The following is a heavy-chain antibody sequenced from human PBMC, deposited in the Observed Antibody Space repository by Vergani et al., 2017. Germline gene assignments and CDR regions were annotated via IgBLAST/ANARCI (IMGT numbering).Heavy chain of an antibody. V-gene: IGHV3-33*01. CDR3: ARDLRLLYNRFDP. D-gene: IGHD1-14*01. Sequence: QVKLVESGGGVVQLGRSLRFSCAAPGFTFNQYGMHWVRQAPGKGLEWMEVTWYDGNNKQYADSVKGRFTISRDNSKGTMYLQMNSLRDEDTGVYYCARDLRLLYNRFDPWGQGTLVTVSS. CDR1: GFTFNQYG. J-gene: IGHJ5*02. CDR2: TWYDGNNK.